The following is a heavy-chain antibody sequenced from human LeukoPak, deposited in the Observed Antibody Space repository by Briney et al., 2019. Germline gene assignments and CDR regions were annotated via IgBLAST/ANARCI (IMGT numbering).Heavy chain of an antibody. CDR3: ARVRATFSPHFDN. J-gene: IGHJ4*02. Sequence: GGSLRLSCAASGFTFSSYGMHWVRQAPGKGLEWAAVIWYDGSNKYYADSVKGRFTISRDNAKNTLYLQMNSLRAEDTAVYYCARVRATFSPHFDNWGQGTLVTVSS. CDR2: IWYDGSNK. D-gene: IGHD5-12*01. V-gene: IGHV3-33*01. CDR1: GFTFSSYG.